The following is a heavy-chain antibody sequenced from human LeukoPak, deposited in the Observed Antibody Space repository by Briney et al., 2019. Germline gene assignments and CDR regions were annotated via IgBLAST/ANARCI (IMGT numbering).Heavy chain of an antibody. D-gene: IGHD4-17*01. CDR1: GFSFSSYA. CDR3: AKPLPTVTTRGFDC. J-gene: IGHJ4*02. CDR2: ISGSGGSK. Sequence: GGCLRLACVVAGFSFSSYATNWVRQASKGGRGWDSAISGSGGSKQCAESVRGRFHISRDNYKNTLYLQMNSLRAEDTALYYCAKPLPTVTTRGFDCWGQGTLVTVSS. V-gene: IGHV3-23*01.